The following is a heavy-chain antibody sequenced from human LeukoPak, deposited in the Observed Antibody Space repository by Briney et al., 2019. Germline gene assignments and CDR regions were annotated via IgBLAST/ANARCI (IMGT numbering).Heavy chain of an antibody. CDR3: ARHDCSSTSCYYYYYYYGMDV. V-gene: IGHV3-7*01. CDR2: IKQDGSEK. D-gene: IGHD2-2*01. Sequence: KTGGSLRLSCAASGFTFSSFWMSWVRQAPGKGLEWVANIKQDGSEKYYVDSVMGRFTISRDNAKNSLYLQMNSLRAEDTAVYYCARHDCSSTSCYYYYYYYGMDVWGQGTTVTVSS. J-gene: IGHJ6*02. CDR1: GFTFSSFW.